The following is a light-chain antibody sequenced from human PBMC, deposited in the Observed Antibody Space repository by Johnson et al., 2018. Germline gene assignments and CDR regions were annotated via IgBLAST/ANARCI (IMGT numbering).Light chain of an antibody. CDR1: SSKIGNNY. V-gene: IGLV1-51*02. CDR2: ENN. CDR3: GKWDSSLSAGNV. J-gene: IGLJ1*01. Sequence: QSVLTQPPSVSAAPGQKVTISCSGSSSKIGNNYVSWYQQLPGTAPKLLIYENNKRPSGIPDRFSGSKSGTSATLGITGLQTGDEADYYCGKWDSSLSAGNVFGTGTKVTVL.